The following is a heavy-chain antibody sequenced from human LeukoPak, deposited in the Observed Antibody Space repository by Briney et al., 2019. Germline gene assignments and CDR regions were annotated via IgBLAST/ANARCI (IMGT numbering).Heavy chain of an antibody. D-gene: IGHD2/OR15-2a*01. V-gene: IGHV3-33*01. CDR3: AREGPRGNSQFDY. CDR2: IWYDGSNK. CDR1: GFSFSNYG. J-gene: IGHJ4*02. Sequence: GRSLRLSCAASGFSFSNYGMHWVRQAPGKGLEWVALIWYDGSNKYYTDSVKGRLTISRDNSKDTLFLQMNSLRAEDTAVYYCAREGPRGNSQFDYWGQGTLVTVSS.